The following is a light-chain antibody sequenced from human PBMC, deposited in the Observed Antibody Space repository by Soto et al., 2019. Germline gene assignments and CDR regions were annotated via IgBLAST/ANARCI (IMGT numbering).Light chain of an antibody. CDR2: GAS. CDR1: QNVRSN. CDR3: QQRSNWSVT. V-gene: IGKV3-15*01. J-gene: IGKJ4*01. Sequence: EIVMTQSPATLSVSPGERATLSCRASQNVRSNLAWYQQKPGQAPRLLIYGASTRATGIPARFSGRGSGTEFTLTISSLEPEDFAVYYCQQRSNWSVTFGGGTKVDI.